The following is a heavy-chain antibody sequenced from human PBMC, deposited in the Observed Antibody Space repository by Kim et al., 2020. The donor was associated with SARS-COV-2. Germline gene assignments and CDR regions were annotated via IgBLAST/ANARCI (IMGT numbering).Heavy chain of an antibody. J-gene: IGHJ4*02. CDR1: GFTFSSYG. CDR2: ISYDGSNK. D-gene: IGHD7-27*01. Sequence: GGSLRLSCAASGFTFSSYGMHWVRQAPGKGLEWVAVISYDGSNKYYADSVKGRFTISRDNSKNTLYLQMNSLRAEDTAVYYCVDLTGAAYFDYWGQGTLVTVSS. V-gene: IGHV3-30*03. CDR3: VDLTGAAYFDY.